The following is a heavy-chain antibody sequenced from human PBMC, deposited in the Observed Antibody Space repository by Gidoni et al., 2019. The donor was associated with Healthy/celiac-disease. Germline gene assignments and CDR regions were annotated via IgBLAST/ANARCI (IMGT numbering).Heavy chain of an antibody. CDR3: ARDPTVAVYYYYYGMDV. V-gene: IGHV1-69*01. J-gene: IGHJ6*02. D-gene: IGHD6-19*01. CDR1: GGTFSSSA. CDR2: IIPIFGTA. Sequence: QVQLVQSGAEVKKPGSSVKVSCKASGGTFSSSAISWVRQAPGQGLEWMGGIIPIFGTANYAQKFQGRVTITADESTSTAYMELSSLRSEDTAVYYCARDPTVAVYYYYYGMDVWGQGTTVTVSS.